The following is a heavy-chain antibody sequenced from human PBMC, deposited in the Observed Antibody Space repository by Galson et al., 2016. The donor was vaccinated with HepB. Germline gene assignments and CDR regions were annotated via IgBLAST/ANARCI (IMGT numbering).Heavy chain of an antibody. J-gene: IGHJ4*02. V-gene: IGHV4-31*02. CDR3: ARSFTGSYRRLEY. Sequence: GSIYPKPSLKSRLNISLDRSKNQVSLKLNSVTAADTAVYYCARSFTGSYRRLEYWGQGTLVTVSS. D-gene: IGHD1-26*01. CDR2: GSI.